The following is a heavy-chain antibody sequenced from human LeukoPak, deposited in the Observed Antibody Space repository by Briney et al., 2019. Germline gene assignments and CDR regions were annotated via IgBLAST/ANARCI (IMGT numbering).Heavy chain of an antibody. CDR1: GFTFSSYW. D-gene: IGHD4-17*01. CDR3: ARDRDGDVQGDY. CDR2: IKQDGSEK. Sequence: PGGSLRLSCAASGFTFSSYWMSWVRQAPGKGLEWVANIKQDGSEKHYVDSVKGRFTISRDNAKNSLYLQMNSLRAEDTAVYCCARDRDGDVQGDYWGQGTLVTVSS. V-gene: IGHV3-7*01. J-gene: IGHJ4*02.